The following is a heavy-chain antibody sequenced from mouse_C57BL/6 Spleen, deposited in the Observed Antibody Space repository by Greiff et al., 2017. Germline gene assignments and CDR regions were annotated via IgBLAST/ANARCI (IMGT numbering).Heavy chain of an antibody. D-gene: IGHD2-4*01. J-gene: IGHJ4*01. CDR2: IYPGDGDT. CDR1: GYAFSSSW. V-gene: IGHV1-82*01. Sequence: QVQLQQSGPELVKPGASVKISCKASGYAFSSSWMNWVKQRPGKGLEWIGRIYPGDGDTNYNGKFKGKATLTADKSSSTAYMQLSSLTSEDSAVYFCARSSYDYDDAMYYWGQGTSVTVSS. CDR3: ARSSYDYDDAMYY.